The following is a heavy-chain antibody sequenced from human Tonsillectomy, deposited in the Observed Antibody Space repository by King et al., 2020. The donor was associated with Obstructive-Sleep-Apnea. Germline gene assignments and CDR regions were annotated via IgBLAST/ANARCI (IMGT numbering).Heavy chain of an antibody. CDR1: GGSISSYY. D-gene: IGHD3-22*01. CDR2: IYYSGST. V-gene: IGHV4-59*08. J-gene: IGHJ3*02. CDR3: ARHLYSSGYSAAFDI. Sequence: QLQESGPGLVKPSETLSLTCTSSGGSISSYYWSWIRQPPGKGLEYIGYIYYSGSTNYNPSLNSRVTISVDTSKNQFSLKLSSVTAADTAVYYCARHLYSSGYSAAFDIWGQGTMVTVSS.